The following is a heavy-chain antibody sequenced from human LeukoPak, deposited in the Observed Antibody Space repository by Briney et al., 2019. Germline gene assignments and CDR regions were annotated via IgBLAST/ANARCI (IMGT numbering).Heavy chain of an antibody. CDR3: ARVLSGSYFQH. CDR2: IYTSGST. D-gene: IGHD1-26*01. J-gene: IGHJ1*01. CDR1: GGPISSGSYY. Sequence: SETLSLTCTVSGGPISSGSYYWSWIRQPAGKGLEWLGRIYTSGSTNYNPSLKSRVIISVDTPKNQFSLKLSSVTAADTAVYYCARVLSGSYFQHWGQGTLVTVSS. V-gene: IGHV4-61*02.